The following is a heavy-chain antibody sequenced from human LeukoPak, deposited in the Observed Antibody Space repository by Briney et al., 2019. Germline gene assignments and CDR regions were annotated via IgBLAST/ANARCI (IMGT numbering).Heavy chain of an antibody. Sequence: SETLSLTCTGSGGSISSYYWSWIRQPPGKGLEWIGYIYYSGSTNYNPSLKSRVTISVDTSKDQFSLKLSSVTAADTAVYYCARCSGGSCYNNWFDPWGQGTLVTVSS. V-gene: IGHV4-59*01. CDR2: IYYSGST. CDR1: GGSISSYY. D-gene: IGHD2-15*01. CDR3: ARCSGGSCYNNWFDP. J-gene: IGHJ5*02.